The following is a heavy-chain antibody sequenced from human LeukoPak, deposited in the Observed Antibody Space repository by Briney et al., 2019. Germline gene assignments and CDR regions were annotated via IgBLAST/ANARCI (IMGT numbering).Heavy chain of an antibody. J-gene: IGHJ3*02. V-gene: IGHV4-39*07. CDR2: IYYSGSA. CDR1: GGSISSRNYY. Sequence: SETLSLTCTVSGGSISSRNYYWGWIRQPPGKGLEWIGSIYYSGSAYYNPSLKSRVTMSVDTSKNQFSLKLSSVTAADTAVYYCARGVDAFDIWGQGTMVTVSS. CDR3: ARGVDAFDI.